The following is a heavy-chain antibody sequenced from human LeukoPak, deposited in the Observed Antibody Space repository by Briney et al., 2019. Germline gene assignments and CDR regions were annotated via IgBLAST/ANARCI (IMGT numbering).Heavy chain of an antibody. CDR2: IIPIFGTA. V-gene: IGHV1-69*13. CDR3: ARGGREIVVVPAAIFYYYYGMDV. J-gene: IGHJ6*04. Sequence: SVKVSCKASGYTFTSYAISWVRQAPGQGLEWMGGIIPIFGTANYAQKFQGRVTITADESTSTAYMELSSLRSEDTAVYYCARGGREIVVVPAAIFYYYYGMDVWGKGTTVTVSS. CDR1: GYTFTSYA. D-gene: IGHD2-2*01.